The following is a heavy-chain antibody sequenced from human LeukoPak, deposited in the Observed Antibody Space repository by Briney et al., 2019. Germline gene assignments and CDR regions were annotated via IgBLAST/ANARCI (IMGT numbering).Heavy chain of an antibody. V-gene: IGHV3-30*18. J-gene: IGHJ4*02. CDR2: ISYDGSNK. Sequence: GGSLRLSCAASGFTFSSYGMHWVRQAPGKGLEWVAVISYDGSNKYYADSVKGRFTISRDNSKNTLYLQMNSLRAEDTAVYYCAKDFTSGLTADLFDYWGQGTLVTVSS. CDR3: AKDFTSGLTADLFDY. D-gene: IGHD6-19*01. CDR1: GFTFSSYG.